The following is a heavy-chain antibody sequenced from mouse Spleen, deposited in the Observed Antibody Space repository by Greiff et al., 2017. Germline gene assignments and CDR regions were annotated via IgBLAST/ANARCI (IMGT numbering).Heavy chain of an antibody. CDR1: GYAFSSSW. V-gene: IGHV1-82*01. Sequence: VQLQQSGPELVKPGASVKISCKASGYAFSSSWMNWVKQRPGKGLEWIGRIYPGDGDTNYNGKFKGKATLTADKSSSTAYMQLSSLTSEDSAVYFCARGRGYYGYAFAYWGQGTLVTVSA. J-gene: IGHJ3*01. CDR3: ARGRGYYGYAFAY. CDR2: IYPGDGDT. D-gene: IGHD2-2*01.